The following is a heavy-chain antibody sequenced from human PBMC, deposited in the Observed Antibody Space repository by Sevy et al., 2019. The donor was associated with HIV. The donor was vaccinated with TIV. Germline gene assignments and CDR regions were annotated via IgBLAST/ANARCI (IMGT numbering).Heavy chain of an antibody. CDR1: GGSISSSSYY. Sequence: SETLSLTCTVSGGSISSSSYYWGWIRQPPGTELEWIGSIYYSGSTYYTSSLKSRVSISVDTSKNQFSLKLSAVTAADTAVYYCARQDYSGSYPAIDYWGQGTLVTVSS. CDR2: IYYSGST. V-gene: IGHV4-39*01. CDR3: ARQDYSGSYPAIDY. D-gene: IGHD1-26*01. J-gene: IGHJ4*02.